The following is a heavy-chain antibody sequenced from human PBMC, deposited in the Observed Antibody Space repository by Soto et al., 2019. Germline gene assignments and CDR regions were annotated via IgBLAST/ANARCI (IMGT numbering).Heavy chain of an antibody. V-gene: IGHV1-3*01. CDR1: GYTFTSYA. CDR2: INAGNGNT. J-gene: IGHJ5*02. D-gene: IGHD2-15*01. CDR3: GRGDCSGGSCYNWFDP. Sequence: GASVKVSCKASGYTFTSYAMHWVRQAPGQRLEWMGWINAGNGNTKYSQKFQGRVTITRDTSASTAYMELSSLRSEDTAVYYCGRGDCSGGSCYNWFDPWGQGTLVTVSS.